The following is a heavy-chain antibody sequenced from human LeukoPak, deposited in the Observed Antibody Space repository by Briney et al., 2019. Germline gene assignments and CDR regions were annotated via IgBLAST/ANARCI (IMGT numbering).Heavy chain of an antibody. CDR2: ISSSGSTI. CDR3: ARRGRGYSGYAMGY. Sequence: GGSLRLSCAASGFTFSSYEMNWVRQAPGKGLEWVSYISSSGSTIYYADSVKGRFTIPRDNAKNSLYLQMNSLRAEDTAVYYCARRGRGYSGYAMGYWGQGTLVTVSS. J-gene: IGHJ4*02. CDR1: GFTFSSYE. D-gene: IGHD5-12*01. V-gene: IGHV3-48*03.